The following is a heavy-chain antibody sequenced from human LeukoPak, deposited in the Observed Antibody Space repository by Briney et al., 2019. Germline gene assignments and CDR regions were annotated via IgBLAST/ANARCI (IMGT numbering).Heavy chain of an antibody. CDR2: IYYSGST. V-gene: IGHV4-59*08. D-gene: IGHD4-11*01. CDR3: ARGLYSNYFDY. Sequence: SSETLSLTCTVSGGSISSYYWSWIRQPPGKGLECIGQIYYSGSTNYNPSLKSRATISIDTSKNRFSLKLSSVTAADTAVYYCARGLYSNYFDYWGQGALVTVSS. CDR1: GGSISSYY. J-gene: IGHJ4*02.